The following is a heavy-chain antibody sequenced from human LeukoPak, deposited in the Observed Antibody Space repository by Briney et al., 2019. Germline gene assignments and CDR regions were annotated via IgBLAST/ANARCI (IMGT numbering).Heavy chain of an antibody. Sequence: GGSLRLSCAASGFTFSSYGMHWVRQAPGKGLEWVAVIWYDGSNKYYADSVKGRFTISRDNSKNTLYLQMNSLRAEDTAVYYCARDLPRIAVAGTPAADAFDIWGQGTMVTVSS. CDR1: GFTFSSYG. D-gene: IGHD6-19*01. V-gene: IGHV3-33*01. J-gene: IGHJ3*02. CDR3: ARDLPRIAVAGTPAADAFDI. CDR2: IWYDGSNK.